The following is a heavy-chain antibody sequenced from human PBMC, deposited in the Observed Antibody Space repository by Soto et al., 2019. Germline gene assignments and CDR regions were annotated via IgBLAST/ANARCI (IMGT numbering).Heavy chain of an antibody. Sequence: SETLSLTCAVYGGSFSGYYWSWIRQPPGKGLEWIGEINHSGSTNYNPSLKSRVTISVDTSKNQFSLKLSSVTAADTAVYYCARGQGPHDYGVERPSGAFDIWGQGTMVTVSS. D-gene: IGHD4-17*01. J-gene: IGHJ3*02. CDR2: INHSGST. CDR3: ARGQGPHDYGVERPSGAFDI. CDR1: GGSFSGYY. V-gene: IGHV4-34*01.